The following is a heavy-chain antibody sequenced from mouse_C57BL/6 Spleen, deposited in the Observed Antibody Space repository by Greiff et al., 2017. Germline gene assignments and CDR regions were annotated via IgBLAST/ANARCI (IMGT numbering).Heavy chain of an antibody. CDR1: GYTFTSYW. D-gene: IGHD1-1*01. CDR3: ARESITTKYFDV. CDR2: INPSSGYT. V-gene: IGHV1-7*01. Sequence: QVQLKQSGAELAKPGASVKLSCKASGYTFTSYWMHWVKQRPGQGLEWIGYINPSSGYTKYNQKFKDKATLTADKSSNTAYMQLSSLTYEDSAVYYCARESITTKYFDVWGTGTTVTVSS. J-gene: IGHJ1*03.